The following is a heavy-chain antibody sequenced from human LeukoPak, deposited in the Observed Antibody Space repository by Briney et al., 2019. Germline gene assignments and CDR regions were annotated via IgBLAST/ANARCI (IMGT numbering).Heavy chain of an antibody. CDR2: TYYRSKWYN. J-gene: IGHJ6*02. D-gene: IGHD6-13*01. V-gene: IGHV6-1*01. CDR3: ARDPGQPIAAAGTSNYYYYGMDV. CDR1: GDSVSSNSAA. Sequence: SQTLSLTCAISGDSVSSNSAAWNWIRQSPSGGLEWLGRTYYRSKWYNDYAVSVKSRITINPDTSKNQFSLQLNSVTPEDTAVYYCARDPGQPIAAAGTSNYYYYGMDVWGQGTTVTVSS.